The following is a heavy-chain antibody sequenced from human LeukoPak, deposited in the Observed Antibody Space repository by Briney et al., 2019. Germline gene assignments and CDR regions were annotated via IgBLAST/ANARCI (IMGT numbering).Heavy chain of an antibody. D-gene: IGHD3-16*01. J-gene: IGHJ4*02. CDR1: GFNFRRHW. V-gene: IGHV3-74*01. CDR2: INSDGTST. Sequence: PGGSQRLSCVASGFNFRRHWMHWVRQAPGKGLFWVARINSDGTSTSYADSVKGRFTLSRDESRNTVYLQMNNLRVEDTAVYFCAKASWVSSADAVLWGQGTLVTVSS. CDR3: AKASWVSSADAVL.